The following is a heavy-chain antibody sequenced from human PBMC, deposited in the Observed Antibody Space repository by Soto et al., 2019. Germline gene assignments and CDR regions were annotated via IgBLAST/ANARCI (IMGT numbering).Heavy chain of an antibody. CDR2: IYHSGST. CDR3: ARHGWELVNDAFDI. D-gene: IGHD1-26*01. CDR1: GGSISSSNW. J-gene: IGHJ3*02. V-gene: IGHV4-4*02. Sequence: SETLSLTCAISGGSISSSNWWSWVRQPPGKGLEWIGEIYHSGSTNYNPSLKSRVTISVDKSKNQCYLKLSSVTAADTAVYYCARHGWELVNDAFDIWGQGTMVTVSS.